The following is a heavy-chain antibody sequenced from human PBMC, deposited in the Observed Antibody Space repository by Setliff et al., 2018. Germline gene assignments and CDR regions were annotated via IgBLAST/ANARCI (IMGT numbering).Heavy chain of an antibody. CDR1: GYSFTSYW. J-gene: IGHJ6*02. CDR3: ARHLVVVPAATHGMDV. D-gene: IGHD2-2*01. V-gene: IGHV5-51*01. Sequence: GESLKISCKGSGYSFTSYWIGWVRQMPGKGLEWMGIIYPGDSDTRYSPSFQGQVTISADKSISTAYLQWSSLKASDTAMYYCARHLVVVPAATHGMDVWGQGTTVTVSS. CDR2: IYPGDSDT.